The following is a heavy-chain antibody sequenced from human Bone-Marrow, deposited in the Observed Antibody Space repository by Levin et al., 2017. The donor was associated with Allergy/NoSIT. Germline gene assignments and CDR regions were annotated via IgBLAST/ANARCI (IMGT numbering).Heavy chain of an antibody. V-gene: IGHV3-30*04. CDR1: GFTFSSYA. D-gene: IGHD1-20*01. CDR2: ISYDGSNK. J-gene: IGHJ5*02. CDR3: ARGNPPRYNWQHFDP. Sequence: GESLKISCAASGFTFSSYAMHWVRQAPGKGLEWVAVISYDGSNKYYADSVKGRFTISRDNSKNTLYLQMNSLRAEDTAVYYCARGNPPRYNWQHFDPWGQGTLVTVSS.